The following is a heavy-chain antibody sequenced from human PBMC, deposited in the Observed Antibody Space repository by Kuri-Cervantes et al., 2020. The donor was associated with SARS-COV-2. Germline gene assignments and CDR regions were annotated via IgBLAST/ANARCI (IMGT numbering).Heavy chain of an antibody. D-gene: IGHD1-7*01. Sequence: GESLKISCAVSGFTFSSFSMNWVRQAPGKGLEWVSAISGSGGSTYYADSVKGRFTISRDNSKNTLYLQMNSLRAEDTAVYYCAGTTSGLAYWGQGTLVTVSS. J-gene: IGHJ4*02. V-gene: IGHV3-23*01. CDR1: GFTFSSFS. CDR2: ISGSGGST. CDR3: AGTTSGLAY.